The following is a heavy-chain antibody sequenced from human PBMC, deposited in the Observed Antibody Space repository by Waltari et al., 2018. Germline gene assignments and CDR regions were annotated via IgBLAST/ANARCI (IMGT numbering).Heavy chain of an antibody. D-gene: IGHD2-15*01. Sequence: QVQLVESGGGVVQPGRSLRLSCAASGFTFSRFGMHWVRQAPGEGLCWLAVIWHDGSNEYYVDSVKGRFTISRDNSKNTLYLQMNSLRAEDSAVYYCASQSTTLFDYWGQGTLVTVSS. J-gene: IGHJ4*02. CDR3: ASQSTTLFDY. V-gene: IGHV3-33*01. CDR1: GFTFSRFG. CDR2: IWHDGSNE.